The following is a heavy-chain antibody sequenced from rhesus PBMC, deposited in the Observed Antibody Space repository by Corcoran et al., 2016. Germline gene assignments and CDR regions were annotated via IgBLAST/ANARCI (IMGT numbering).Heavy chain of an antibody. CDR2: SYGSRGST. Sequence: QVQLQESGPGLVKPSETLSLTCAVSGGSISSNYWSWIRQPPGKGLEWVGRSYGSRGSTSINPSRTSRVTISTDTSKNQFSLKVSSVTAADTAVYYCASLVRGDYCPYWGQGVLVTVSS. D-gene: IGHD3-34*01. V-gene: IGHV4-147*01. CDR3: ASLVRGDYCPY. CDR1: GGSISSNY. J-gene: IGHJ4*01.